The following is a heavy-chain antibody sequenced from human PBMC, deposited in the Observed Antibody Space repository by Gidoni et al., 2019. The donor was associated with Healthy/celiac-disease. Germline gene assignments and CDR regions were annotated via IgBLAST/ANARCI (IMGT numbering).Heavy chain of an antibody. V-gene: IGHV3-9*01. CDR2: ISWNSGSI. Sequence: EVQLVESGGGLVQPGRSLRLSCAASGFTFDAYAMHWVRQAPGKGLEWVSGISWNSGSIGYADSVKGRFTISRDNAKNSLYLQMNSLRAEDTALYYCARSEGYCSSTSCYLGIYFDYWGQGTLVTVSS. CDR3: ARSEGYCSSTSCYLGIYFDY. D-gene: IGHD2-2*01. J-gene: IGHJ4*02. CDR1: GFTFDAYA.